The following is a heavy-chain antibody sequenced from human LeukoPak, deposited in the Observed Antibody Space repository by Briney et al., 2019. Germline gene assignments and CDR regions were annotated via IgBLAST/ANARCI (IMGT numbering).Heavy chain of an antibody. CDR1: GYTFSGYY. CDR2: INPNSGAT. V-gene: IGHV1-2*02. D-gene: IGHD3-16*01. CDR3: ASTRRGMGPGNPGG. Sequence: ASVKVSCKASGYTFSGYYMHWVRQAPGQGLEWMGWINPNSGATNYAQKFQGRVTMTRDTSISTAYMELSRLRSDDTAVYYCASTRRGMGPGNPGGWGQGTLVTVPS. J-gene: IGHJ4*02.